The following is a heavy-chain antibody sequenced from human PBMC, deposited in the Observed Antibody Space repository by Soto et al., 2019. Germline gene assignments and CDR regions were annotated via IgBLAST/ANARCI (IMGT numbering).Heavy chain of an antibody. J-gene: IGHJ6*03. V-gene: IGHV3-33*01. CDR2: IWYDGSNK. CDR1: GFTFSSYG. CDR3: ARDQYQLLWGYYYYYMDV. D-gene: IGHD2-2*01. Sequence: GGSLRLSCAASGFTFSSYGMHWVRQAPGKGLEWVAVIWYDGSNKYYADSVKGRFTISRDNSKNTLYLQMNSLRAEDTAVYYCARDQYQLLWGYYYYYMDVWGKGTTVTVSS.